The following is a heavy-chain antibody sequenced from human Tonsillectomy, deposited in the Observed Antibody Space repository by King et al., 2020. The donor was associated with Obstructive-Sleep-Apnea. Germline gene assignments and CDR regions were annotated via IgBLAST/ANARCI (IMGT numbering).Heavy chain of an antibody. Sequence: VQLVGSGGGVVQPGRSLRLSCAASGFTFSSYAMHWVRQAPGKGLEWVAVISYEGSDKNYAYSVKGRFTISRDNSKNTLYLQMNSLRAEDTAVFYCARGIYDSSGFWASYYYGMDVWGQGTTVTVSS. CDR1: GFTFSSYA. CDR3: ARGIYDSSGFWASYYYGMDV. V-gene: IGHV3-30*04. D-gene: IGHD3-22*01. CDR2: ISYEGSDK. J-gene: IGHJ6*02.